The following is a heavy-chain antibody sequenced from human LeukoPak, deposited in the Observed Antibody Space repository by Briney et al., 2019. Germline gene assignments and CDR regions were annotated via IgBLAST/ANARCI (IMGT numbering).Heavy chain of an antibody. CDR2: IYSGGST. Sequence: GGSLRLSCSASGFTFTTYGMNWVRQAPGKGLEWVSIIYSGGSTFYADSVKGRFTISRDNSKNTLYLQMNSLRAEDTAVYYCARGGSYLSAFDIWGQGTMVTVSS. CDR1: GFTFTTYG. V-gene: IGHV3-53*01. D-gene: IGHD1-26*01. CDR3: ARGGSYLSAFDI. J-gene: IGHJ3*02.